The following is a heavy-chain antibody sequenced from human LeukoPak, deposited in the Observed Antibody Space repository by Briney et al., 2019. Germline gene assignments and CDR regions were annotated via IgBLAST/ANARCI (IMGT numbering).Heavy chain of an antibody. CDR1: GGSFSGYY. CDR3: ARDGPPYCGGDCYFDY. V-gene: IGHV4-34*01. D-gene: IGHD2-21*02. Sequence: SETLSLTCAVYGGSFSGYYWNWIRQPPGKGLEWIGYIYHSGSTYYNPSLKSRVTISVDRSKNQFSLKLSSVTAADTAVYYCARDGPPYCGGDCYFDYWGQGTLVTVSS. CDR2: IYHSGST. J-gene: IGHJ4*02.